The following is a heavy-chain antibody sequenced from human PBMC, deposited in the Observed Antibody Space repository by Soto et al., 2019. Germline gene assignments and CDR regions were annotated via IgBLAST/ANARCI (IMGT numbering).Heavy chain of an antibody. Sequence: SETLSLTCTVSGGSISSSSYYWGWIRQPPGKGLEWIGSIYYSGSTYYNPSLKSRVTISVDTSKNQFSLKLSSVTAADTAVYYCARVGYGDYALYYFDHWGQGTLVTVSS. V-gene: IGHV4-39*01. CDR3: ARVGYGDYALYYFDH. CDR2: IYYSGST. D-gene: IGHD4-17*01. CDR1: GGSISSSSYY. J-gene: IGHJ4*02.